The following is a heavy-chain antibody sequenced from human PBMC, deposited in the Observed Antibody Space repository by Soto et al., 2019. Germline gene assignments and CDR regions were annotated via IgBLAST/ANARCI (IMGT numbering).Heavy chain of an antibody. CDR1: GFTFSSYA. Sequence: GGSLRLSCAASGFTFSSYAMSWVRQAPGKGLEWVTAINGGSTTYYADSGKGRFTISRDNSMNTLYLQMNSLRAEDTAVYYCAKDKDWSGVYGMDVWGQGTTVTVYS. J-gene: IGHJ6*02. D-gene: IGHD3-3*01. CDR3: AKDKDWSGVYGMDV. CDR2: INGGSTT. V-gene: IGHV3-23*01.